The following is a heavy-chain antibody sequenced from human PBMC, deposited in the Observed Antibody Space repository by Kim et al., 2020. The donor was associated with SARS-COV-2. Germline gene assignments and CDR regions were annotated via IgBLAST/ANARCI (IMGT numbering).Heavy chain of an antibody. CDR1: GGSISSYY. Sequence: SETLSLTCTVSGGSISSYYWSWIRQPAGKGLEWIGRIYTTGSTNYNPSLKSRVIMSVDTSKNQFSLKLRSVTAADTAVYYCAKGGSSSLYPLDYWGQGTPCTLSP. D-gene: IGHD6-13*01. J-gene: IGHJ4*02. V-gene: IGHV4-4*07. CDR2: IYTTGST. CDR3: AKGGSSSLYPLDY.